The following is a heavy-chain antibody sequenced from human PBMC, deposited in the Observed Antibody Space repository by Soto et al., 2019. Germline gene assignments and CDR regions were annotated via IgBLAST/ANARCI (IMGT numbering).Heavy chain of an antibody. CDR3: AKVWRSYVDYYYCMYV. Sequence: GGSLRLSCAASGFTFTDYWMNWFRQAPGKGLEWVSAISGSGGSTYYADSVKGRFTISRDNSKNTLYLQMNSLRAEDTAVYYCAKVWRSYVDYYYCMYVWGQGTTVTVSS. J-gene: IGHJ6*02. D-gene: IGHD1-26*01. CDR2: ISGSGGST. V-gene: IGHV3-23*01. CDR1: GFTFTDYW.